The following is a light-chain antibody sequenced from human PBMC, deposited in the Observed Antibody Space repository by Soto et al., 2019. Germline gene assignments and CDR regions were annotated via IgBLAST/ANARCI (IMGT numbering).Light chain of an antibody. J-gene: IGKJ5*01. CDR2: GAS. CDR3: QQYGSSPSVT. V-gene: IGKV3-20*01. Sequence: EIVLTQSPGTLSLSPGERATLSCRASQSVSSSYLAWYQQKPGQAPRLLIYGASSRATGIPDRYGGSGSGTDFTLTISRLEPEDFAVYYCQQYGSSPSVTFGQGTRLEI. CDR1: QSVSSSY.